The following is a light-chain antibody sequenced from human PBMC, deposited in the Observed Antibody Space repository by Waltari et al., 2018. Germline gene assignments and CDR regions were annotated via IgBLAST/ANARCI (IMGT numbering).Light chain of an antibody. CDR2: LVS. Sequence: DIVMTQTPLSLPVTLGEPASISCRSSQSLVYSDGKTYLDWYLQKPGQSPQLLMYLVSKRASGVPDKFSGSGSGTDFTLKISGVEAEDVGVYYCMQALRSPYSFGQGTKVEIK. CDR3: MQALRSPYS. J-gene: IGKJ2*03. V-gene: IGKV2-40*01. CDR1: QSLVYSDGKTY.